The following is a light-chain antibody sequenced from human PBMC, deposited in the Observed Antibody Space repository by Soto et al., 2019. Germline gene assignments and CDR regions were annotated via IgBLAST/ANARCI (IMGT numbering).Light chain of an antibody. CDR3: QQSYSTPFT. CDR1: QSISNY. V-gene: IGKV1-39*01. CDR2: AAS. Sequence: DIQMTQSPSSLSASVGDSATITCRASQSISNYLNWYQQKPGKAPKLLVYAASSLQSGVPSRFSGSGSGTDFTLTISSLQPEDFATYYCQQSYSTPFTFGPGTKVDIK. J-gene: IGKJ3*01.